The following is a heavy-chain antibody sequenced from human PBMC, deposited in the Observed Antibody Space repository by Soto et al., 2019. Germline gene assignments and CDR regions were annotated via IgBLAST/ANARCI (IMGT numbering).Heavy chain of an antibody. V-gene: IGHV4-39*01. D-gene: IGHD3-16*01. Sequence: QLQLQESGPGLVKPSETLSLTCTVSGGSISSSSYYWGWIRQPPGKGLEWIGSIYYSGSTYYNPSLNRRVPSSVDTSKTQCSHKLSSVTAADTAVYYCARHRRSTVRLGGYFDYWGQGTLVTVSS. CDR2: IYYSGST. CDR1: GGSISSSSYY. CDR3: ARHRRSTVRLGGYFDY. J-gene: IGHJ4*02.